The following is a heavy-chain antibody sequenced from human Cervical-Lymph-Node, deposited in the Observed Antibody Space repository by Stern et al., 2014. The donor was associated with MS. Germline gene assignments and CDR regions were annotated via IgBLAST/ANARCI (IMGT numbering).Heavy chain of an antibody. V-gene: IGHV1-2*02. J-gene: IGHJ4*02. CDR3: ATQGFHDSNYFLPY. CDR2: IDPDGGST. CDR1: GFTFSAYY. D-gene: IGHD2/OR15-2a*01. Sequence: QVQLVQSGPEVKVTGASVSVSCKGSGFTFSAYYIHWGRQAPGQGLEWLGRIDPDGGSTDLAQHFQGRVSMSRDKSPSTASMALSRLRSDDTAVYYCATQGFHDSNYFLPYWGQGSLVTVSS.